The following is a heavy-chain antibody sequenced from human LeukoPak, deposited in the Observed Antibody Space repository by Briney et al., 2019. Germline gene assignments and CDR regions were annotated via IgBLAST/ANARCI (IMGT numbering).Heavy chain of an antibody. J-gene: IGHJ3*02. Sequence: SETLSLTCTVSGGSISSSSYYWGWIRRPPGKGLEWIGSIYYSGSTYYNPSLKSRVTISVDTSKNQFSLKLSSVTAADTAVYYCARQKDDILTGLAFDIWGQGTMVTVSS. D-gene: IGHD3-9*01. V-gene: IGHV4-39*01. CDR2: IYYSGST. CDR3: ARQKDDILTGLAFDI. CDR1: GGSISSSSYY.